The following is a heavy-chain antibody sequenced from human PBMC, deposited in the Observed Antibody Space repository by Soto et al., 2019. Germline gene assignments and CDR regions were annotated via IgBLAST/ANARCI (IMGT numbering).Heavy chain of an antibody. J-gene: IGHJ3*02. D-gene: IGHD3-16*02. V-gene: IGHV4-39*01. CDR2: IYYSGST. Sequence: SETLSLTCTVSGGSISSSSYYWGWIRQPPGKGLEWIGSIYYSGSTYYNPSLKSRVTISVDTSKNQFSLKLSSVTAADTAVYYCARRRYDYVWGSYRYDAFDIWGQGTMVT. CDR3: ARRRYDYVWGSYRYDAFDI. CDR1: GGSISSSSYY.